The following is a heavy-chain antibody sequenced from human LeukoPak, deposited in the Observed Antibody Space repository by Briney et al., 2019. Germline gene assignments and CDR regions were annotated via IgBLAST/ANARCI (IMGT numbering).Heavy chain of an antibody. D-gene: IGHD4-17*01. Sequence: GASVKVSCKASGGTFSSYAISWVRQAPGQGLEWMGRITPILGIANYAQKFQGRVTITADKSTSTAYMELSSLRSEDTAVYYCARGREYGDYTQYWGQGTLVTVSS. J-gene: IGHJ4*02. CDR2: ITPILGIA. CDR3: ARGREYGDYTQY. V-gene: IGHV1-69*04. CDR1: GGTFSSYA.